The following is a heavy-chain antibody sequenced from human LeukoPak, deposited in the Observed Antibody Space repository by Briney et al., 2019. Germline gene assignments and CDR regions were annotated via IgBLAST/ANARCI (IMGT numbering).Heavy chain of an antibody. CDR3: ARHVRGASNAFDI. J-gene: IGHJ3*02. CDR2: IYYSGST. V-gene: IGHV4-59*08. Sequence: PSETLSLTCTVSGGSISSYYWSWVRQPPGKGLEWIGYIYYSGSTNYNPSLKSRVTISVDTSKNQFSLKLSSVTAADTAVYYCARHVRGASNAFDIWGQGTIVTVSS. CDR1: GGSISSYY. D-gene: IGHD1-26*01.